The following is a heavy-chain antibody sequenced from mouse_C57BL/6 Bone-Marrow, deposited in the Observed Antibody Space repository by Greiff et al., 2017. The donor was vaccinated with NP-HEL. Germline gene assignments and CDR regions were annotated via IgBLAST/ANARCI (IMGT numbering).Heavy chain of an antibody. V-gene: IGHV5-12*01. D-gene: IGHD1-1*01. Sequence: EVKVVESGGGLVQPGGSLKLSCAASGFTFSDYYMYWVRQTPEKRLEWVAYISNGGGSTYYPDTVKGRFTISRDNAKNTLYLQMSRLKSEDTAMYYCARITTVVVYWYFDVWGTGTTVTVSS. CDR1: GFTFSDYY. CDR2: ISNGGGST. J-gene: IGHJ1*03. CDR3: ARITTVVVYWYFDV.